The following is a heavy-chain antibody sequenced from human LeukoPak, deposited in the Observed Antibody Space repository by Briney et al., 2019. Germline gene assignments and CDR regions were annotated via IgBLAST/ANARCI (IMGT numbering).Heavy chain of an antibody. CDR3: ASDIVATSSDF. D-gene: IGHD5-12*01. Sequence: AGGSLRLSCAPSGFTFSDYYMSWIRQAPGKGLEWVAYITSSGDDIYYADSVKGRFTISRDNAKNALFLRMSSLRVEDTATYYCASDIVATSSDFWGQGTLVSVSS. J-gene: IGHJ4*02. CDR1: GFTFSDYY. V-gene: IGHV3-11*01. CDR2: ITSSGDDI.